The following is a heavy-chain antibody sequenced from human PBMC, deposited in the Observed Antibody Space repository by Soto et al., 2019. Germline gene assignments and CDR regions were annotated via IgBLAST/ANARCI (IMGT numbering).Heavy chain of an antibody. J-gene: IGHJ6*02. CDR2: IIPIFGTA. CDR1: GGTFSSYA. CDR3: ARGSPYCSGGSCSSVTYGMDV. V-gene: IGHV1-69*13. Sequence: SVKVSCKASGGTFSSYAISWVRQAPGPGLEWMGGIIPIFGTANYAKKFQGRDTIAADESTSTDYMELCSLISEDTAVYYCARGSPYCSGGSCSSVTYGMDVWGQGTTVTVSS. D-gene: IGHD2-15*01.